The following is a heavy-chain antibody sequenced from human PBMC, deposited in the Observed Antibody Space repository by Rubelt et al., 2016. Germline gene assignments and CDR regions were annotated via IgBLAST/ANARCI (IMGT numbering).Heavy chain of an antibody. J-gene: IGHJ4*02. D-gene: IGHD6-13*01. CDR2: IYYSGGT. V-gene: IGHV4-61*05. Sequence: QVQLQESGPGLVKPSETLSLTCTVSGGSISSSSYYWGWIRQPPGKGLEWIGYIYYSGGTNYNPSLKRRVTISVATSQSQFCRKLSSVSAADTAIYDWASSSYSSSWGYLDSWGQGSLVTVSS. CDR1: GGSISSSSYY. CDR3: ASSSYSSSWGYLDS.